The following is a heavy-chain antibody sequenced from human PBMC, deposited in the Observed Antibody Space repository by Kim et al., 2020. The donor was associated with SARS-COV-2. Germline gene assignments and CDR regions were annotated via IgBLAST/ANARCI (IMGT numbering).Heavy chain of an antibody. D-gene: IGHD5-18*01. CDR2: ISSSSSYI. Sequence: GGSLRLSGAASGFTFSSYSMNWVRQAPGKGLEWVSSISSSSSYIYYADSVKGRFTISRDNAKNSLYLQMNSLRAEDTAVYYCARATVYSYGYDAFDIWGQGTMVTVSS. CDR3: ARATVYSYGYDAFDI. J-gene: IGHJ3*02. V-gene: IGHV3-21*01. CDR1: GFTFSSYS.